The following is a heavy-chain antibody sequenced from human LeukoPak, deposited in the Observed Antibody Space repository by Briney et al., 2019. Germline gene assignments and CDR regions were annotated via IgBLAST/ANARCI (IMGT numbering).Heavy chain of an antibody. CDR2: INTNTGNP. Sequence: GASVKVSCKASGGTFSSYAISWVRQAPGQGLEWMGWINTNTGNPTYAQGFTGRFIFSLDTSVSTAYLQISSLKAEDTAVYYCARSIDGSDIVVVGPDWFDPWGQGTLVTVSS. V-gene: IGHV7-4-1*02. CDR3: ARSIDGSDIVVVGPDWFDP. J-gene: IGHJ5*02. D-gene: IGHD2-2*01. CDR1: GGTFSSYA.